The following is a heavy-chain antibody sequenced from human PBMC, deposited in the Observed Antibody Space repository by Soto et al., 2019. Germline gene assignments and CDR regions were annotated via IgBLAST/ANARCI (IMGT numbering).Heavy chain of an antibody. V-gene: IGHV3-33*01. J-gene: IGHJ2*01. CDR3: ARDRANYDNSGYPWFFDL. D-gene: IGHD3-22*01. CDR2: IWSDRSNK. CDR1: GLTFSTHG. Sequence: QENLVESGGGVVQPGRSLRLSCVASGLTFSTHGMHWVRQSPGKGLDWVGVIWSDRSNKYYADSVKGRFTISRDNTKNTLYLEMDSLRAEDTAVYYCARDRANYDNSGYPWFFDLWGRGTLVTVSS.